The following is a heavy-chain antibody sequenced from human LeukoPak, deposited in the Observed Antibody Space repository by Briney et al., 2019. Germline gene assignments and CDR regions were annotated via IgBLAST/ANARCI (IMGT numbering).Heavy chain of an antibody. Sequence: SETLSLTCAVYGGSFSGYYWSWIRQPPGKGLEWIGEINDSESTKYNPSLKSRVTISVDTSKNQFSLKLSSVTAADTAVYYCARAAPMYSSRWAPAGRWGQGTLVTVSS. CDR2: INDSEST. CDR1: GGSFSGYY. CDR3: ARAAPMYSSRWAPAGR. D-gene: IGHD6-13*01. V-gene: IGHV4-34*01. J-gene: IGHJ4*02.